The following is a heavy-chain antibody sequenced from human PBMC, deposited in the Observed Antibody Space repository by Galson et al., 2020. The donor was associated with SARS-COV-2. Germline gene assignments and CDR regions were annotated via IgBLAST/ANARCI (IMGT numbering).Heavy chain of an antibody. CDR2: ITVNNGNT. CDR3: ARDSRIRGEFLGDFDM. CDR1: GYTFLNYG. J-gene: IGHJ3*02. D-gene: IGHD3-10*01. V-gene: IGHV1-18*01. Sequence: ASVKVSCKASGYTFLNYGVDWVRQAPGQGLEWLGWITVNNGNTRYAQKFQGRITMTADTSTNTAYMDLRSLSSDDTAVYYCARDSRIRGEFLGDFDMWGQGTVVTVSS.